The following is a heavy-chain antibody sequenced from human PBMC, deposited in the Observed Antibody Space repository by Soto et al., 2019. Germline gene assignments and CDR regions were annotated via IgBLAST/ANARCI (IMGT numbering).Heavy chain of an antibody. Sequence: SETLSLTCPVSGFSISSYYWSWIRQPPGKGLEWIGYIYYSGSTYYNPSLKSRVTISVDTSKNQFSLKLSSVTAADTAVYYCARDLTVNLVGYFDLWGRGTLVTVSS. CDR1: GFSISSYY. J-gene: IGHJ2*01. D-gene: IGHD6-6*01. V-gene: IGHV4-59*12. CDR2: IYYSGST. CDR3: ARDLTVNLVGYFDL.